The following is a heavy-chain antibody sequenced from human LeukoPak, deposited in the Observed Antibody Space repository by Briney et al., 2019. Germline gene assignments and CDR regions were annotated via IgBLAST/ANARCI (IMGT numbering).Heavy chain of an antibody. V-gene: IGHV3-66*02. Sequence: PGGSLRLSCAASGFTVSSNYMSWVRQAPGKGLEWVSVIYIGGSTYYADSVKGRFTISRDNSKNTLYLQMNSLRAEDTAVYYCARDLRFTALGYYYYYMDVWGKGTTVTVS. CDR3: ARDLRFTALGYYYYYMDV. D-gene: IGHD3-16*01. J-gene: IGHJ6*03. CDR1: GFTVSSNY. CDR2: IYIGGST.